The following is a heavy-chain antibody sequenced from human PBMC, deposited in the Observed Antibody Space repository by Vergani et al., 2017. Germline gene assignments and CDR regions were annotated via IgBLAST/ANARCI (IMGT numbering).Heavy chain of an antibody. CDR3: ARLGYYYGSGGMDV. D-gene: IGHD3-10*01. Sequence: QVQLQESGPGLVKPSETLSLTCTVSGGSISSYYWSWIRQPPGKGLEWIGDIYYSGSTNYNPSLKSRVTISVDTSKNQFSLKLSSVTAAVTAVYYCARLGYYYGSGGMDVWGQGTTVTVSS. V-gene: IGHV4-59*01. CDR2: IYYSGST. J-gene: IGHJ6*02. CDR1: GGSISSYY.